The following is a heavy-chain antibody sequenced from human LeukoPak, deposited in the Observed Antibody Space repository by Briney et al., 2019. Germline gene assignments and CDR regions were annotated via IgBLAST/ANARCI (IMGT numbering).Heavy chain of an antibody. V-gene: IGHV1-2*02. D-gene: IGHD3-22*01. CDR2: INPNSGGT. Sequence: ASVKVSCKASGYTFTGYYMHWVRQAPGQGLEWMGWINPNSGGTNYAQKLQGRVTMTRDTSISTAYMELSRLRSDDTAVYYCARAGSGYYLNWFDPWGQGTLVTVSS. CDR1: GYTFTGYY. CDR3: ARAGSGYYLNWFDP. J-gene: IGHJ5*02.